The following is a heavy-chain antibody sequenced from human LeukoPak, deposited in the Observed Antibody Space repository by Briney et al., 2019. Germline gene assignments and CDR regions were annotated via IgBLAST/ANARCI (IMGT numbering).Heavy chain of an antibody. J-gene: IGHJ4*02. V-gene: IGHV4-61*02. D-gene: IGHD1-1*01. CDR1: GGSITSSSYY. CDR2: IYTTEST. CDR3: AKEAGNTQYFDD. Sequence: KPSETLSLTCTVSGGSITSSSYYWCWTRQPAGNGLEWIARIYTTESTNYNPSLKSRVTMSVDTSKYQFSLKLTSVTPADTAMYYCAKEAGNTQYFDDWGQGTLVTVSS.